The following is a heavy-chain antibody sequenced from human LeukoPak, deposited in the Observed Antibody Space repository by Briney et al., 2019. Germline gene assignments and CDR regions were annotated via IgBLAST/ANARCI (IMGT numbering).Heavy chain of an antibody. Sequence: GGSLRLSCAASGFTFRSYAINWVRQAPGKGLEWVSAISGNGGSTYFADSVKGRFTISRDNSKNTLYLQMNSLRAEDTAIYYCAKDIGSGSYNYYYGMDVWGQGTTATVSS. J-gene: IGHJ6*02. CDR3: AKDIGSGSYNYYYGMDV. CDR2: ISGNGGST. D-gene: IGHD3-10*01. CDR1: GFTFRSYA. V-gene: IGHV3-23*01.